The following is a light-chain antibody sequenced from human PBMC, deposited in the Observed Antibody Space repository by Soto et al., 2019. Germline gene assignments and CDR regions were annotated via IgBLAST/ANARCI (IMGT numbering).Light chain of an antibody. J-gene: IGLJ2*01. V-gene: IGLV2-8*01. CDR3: SSYAGSNNPVV. CDR2: EVS. Sequence: QSVLTQPPSASGSPGQSVTISCTGTSSDVGGYNYVSWYQQHPGKAPKLMIYEVSKQPSGVPDRFSGSKSGNTASLTVSGLQAEDEADYYCSSYAGSNNPVVFGGGTQLTVL. CDR1: SSDVGGYNY.